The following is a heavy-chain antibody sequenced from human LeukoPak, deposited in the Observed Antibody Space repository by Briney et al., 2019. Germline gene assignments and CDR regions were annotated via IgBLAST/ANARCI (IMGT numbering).Heavy chain of an antibody. Sequence: PGGSLRLSCAASGFTFSSYSMNWVRQAPGKGLEWVSSISTSSSYIHYADSVKGRFTISRDNAKNSLYLQMNSLRAEDTAVYYCARVVWGWDTAMTTPFDYWGQGTLVTVSS. V-gene: IGHV3-21*01. J-gene: IGHJ4*02. D-gene: IGHD5-18*01. CDR2: ISTSSSYI. CDR3: ARVVWGWDTAMTTPFDY. CDR1: GFTFSSYS.